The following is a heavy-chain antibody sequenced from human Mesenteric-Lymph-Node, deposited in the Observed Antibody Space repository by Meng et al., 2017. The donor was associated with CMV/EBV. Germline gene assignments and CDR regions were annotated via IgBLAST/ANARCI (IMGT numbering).Heavy chain of an antibody. CDR2: IRSEEYDRRA. V-gene: IGHV3-49*04. CDR3: TRTPHRGDTYYFDY. Sequence: GGSLRLSCTASGFTFGDYAMNWVRQAPGKGLEWVSSIRSEEYDRRAEDAASVKVRFTISRDDSKRIAYLQMNSLKTEDTTGYYCTRTPHRGDTYYFDYWGQGTLVTVSS. D-gene: IGHD3-10*01. CDR1: GFTFGDYA. J-gene: IGHJ4*02.